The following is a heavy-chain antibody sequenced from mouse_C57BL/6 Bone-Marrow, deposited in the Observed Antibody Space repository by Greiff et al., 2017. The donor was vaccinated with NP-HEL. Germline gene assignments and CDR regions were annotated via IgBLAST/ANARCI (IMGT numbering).Heavy chain of an antibody. J-gene: IGHJ4*01. V-gene: IGHV1-55*01. CDR3: ARREDY. CDR2: IYPGSGST. CDR1: GYTFTSYW. Sequence: QVQLQQPGAELVKPGASVKMSCKASGYTFTSYWITWVKQRPGQGLEWLGDIYPGSGSTNYNEKFKSKATLAVDTSSSTAYMQLSSLTSEDSAGYYCARREDYWGQGTSVTVSS.